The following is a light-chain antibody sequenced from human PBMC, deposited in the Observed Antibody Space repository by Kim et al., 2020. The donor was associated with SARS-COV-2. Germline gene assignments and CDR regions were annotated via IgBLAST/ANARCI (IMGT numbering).Light chain of an antibody. Sequence: SYELTQPPSVSVSPGQTASITCSGDKLGDKYAWXYQQKPGQSPVLVMSQDSKRPSGIPERFSGSNSGNTATLTIRGTQAMDEADYYCQAWDSSTVVFGGG. J-gene: IGLJ2*01. CDR1: KLGDKY. V-gene: IGLV3-1*01. CDR2: QDS. CDR3: QAWDSSTVV.